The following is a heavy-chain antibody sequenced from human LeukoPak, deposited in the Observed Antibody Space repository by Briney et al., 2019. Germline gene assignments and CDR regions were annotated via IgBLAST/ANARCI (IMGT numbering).Heavy chain of an antibody. CDR1: GFTFDDYA. CDR2: ISWNSGSI. J-gene: IGHJ4*02. Sequence: PGRSLRLSCAASGFTFDDYAMHWVRQAPGKGLEWVSGISWNSGSIGYADSVKGRFTISRDNAKNSLYLQMNSLRAEDTALYYCAKDKAPYYGSGSYYGYWGQGTLVTVSS. CDR3: AKDKAPYYGSGSYYGY. V-gene: IGHV3-9*01. D-gene: IGHD3-10*01.